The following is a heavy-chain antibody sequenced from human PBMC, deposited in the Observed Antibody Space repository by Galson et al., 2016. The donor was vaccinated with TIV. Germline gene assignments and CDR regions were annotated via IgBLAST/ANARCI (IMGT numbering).Heavy chain of an antibody. D-gene: IGHD6-19*01. CDR1: GGSISTNSYY. CDR3: ARYISGWYHYFDF. J-gene: IGHJ4*02. Sequence: LSLTCTVSGGSISTNSYYWGWIRQSPGKGLEWIGRLYHGGSTYYNPSLKSRVTISVETSKNQFSLKLGSVTAADTAVYYCARYISGWYHYFDFWGQGTLVTVSS. V-gene: IGHV4-39*01. CDR2: LYHGGST.